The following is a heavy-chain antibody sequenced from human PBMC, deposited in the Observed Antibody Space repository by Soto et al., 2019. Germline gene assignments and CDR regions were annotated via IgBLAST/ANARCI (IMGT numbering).Heavy chain of an antibody. V-gene: IGHV1-18*01. Sequence: EASVKVSCKASGYTFTSYGISWVRQAPGQGLEWMGWISAYNGNTNYAQKLQGRVTMTTDTSTSTAYMELRSLRSDDTAVYYCARNHYLMSVGLDAFDIWGQGTMVTVSS. CDR3: ARNHYLMSVGLDAFDI. CDR1: GYTFTSYG. J-gene: IGHJ3*02. CDR2: ISAYNGNT. D-gene: IGHD1-26*01.